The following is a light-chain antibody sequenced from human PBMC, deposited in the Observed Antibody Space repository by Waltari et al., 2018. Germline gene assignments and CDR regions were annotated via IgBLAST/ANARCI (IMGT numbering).Light chain of an antibody. Sequence: QSVLTQPPSASGTPGQSIAISCSGSTSNIGNNYVSWYQQFPGTAPKPLIDRNNQRPSGVPDRFSGSKSGPSASLAISGLQSEDEADYYCAAWDDSLSGVVFGGGTKVTVL. CDR3: AAWDDSLSGVV. J-gene: IGLJ2*01. CDR2: RNN. CDR1: TSNIGNNY. V-gene: IGLV1-47*01.